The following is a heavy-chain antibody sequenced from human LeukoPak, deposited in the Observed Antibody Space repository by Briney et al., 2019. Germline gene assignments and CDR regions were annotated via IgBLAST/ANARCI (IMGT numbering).Heavy chain of an antibody. J-gene: IGHJ4*02. CDR3: ARVGYDFWSGYYLDY. Sequence: GASVKVSCKASGGTFSSYAISWVRQAPGQGLEWMGWINPNSGGTSYAQKFQGRVTMTRDMSTSTVYMELSSLRSEDTAVYYCARVGYDFWSGYYLDYWGQGTLVTVSS. V-gene: IGHV1-8*02. CDR2: INPNSGGT. D-gene: IGHD3-3*01. CDR1: GGTFSSYA.